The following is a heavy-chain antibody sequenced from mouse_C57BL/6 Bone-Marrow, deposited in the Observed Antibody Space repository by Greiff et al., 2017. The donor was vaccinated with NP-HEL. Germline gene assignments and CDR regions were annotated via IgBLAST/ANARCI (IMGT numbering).Heavy chain of an antibody. CDR2: IDPANGNT. CDR1: GFNIKHTY. V-gene: IGHV14-3*01. D-gene: IGHD1-1*01. CDR3: ARNTYYGSSSWFAY. J-gene: IGHJ3*01. Sequence: EVQLQESVAELVRPGASVKLSCTASGFNIKHTYMHWVKQRPEQGLEWIGRIDPANGNTKYAPKFQGKATITADTSSNTAYLQLSSLTSEDTAIYYCARNTYYGSSSWFAYWGQGTLVTVSA.